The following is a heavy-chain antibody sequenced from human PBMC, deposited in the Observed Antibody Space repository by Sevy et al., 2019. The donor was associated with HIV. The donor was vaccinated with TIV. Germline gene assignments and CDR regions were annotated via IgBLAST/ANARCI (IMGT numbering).Heavy chain of an antibody. CDR2: ISYHGRDK. Sequence: GGSLRLSCVVSGIIFTSSGMHWVRQAPGKGLEWVAVISYHGRDKFYADSVKGRFTISRDNSKNTVYLEMNGLRIEDTAVYYCAKDFTGYNGMDVWGQGTMVTVSS. J-gene: IGHJ6*02. CDR1: GIIFTSSG. CDR3: AKDFTGYNGMDV. D-gene: IGHD3-9*01. V-gene: IGHV3-30*18.